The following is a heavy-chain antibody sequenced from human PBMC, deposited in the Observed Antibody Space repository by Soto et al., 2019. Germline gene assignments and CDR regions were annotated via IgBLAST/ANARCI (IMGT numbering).Heavy chain of an antibody. D-gene: IGHD3-9*01. CDR3: ARVQWDYDILTGPRGRRWFDP. Sequence: SETLSLTCPVSGGSVSSGRYYWSWIRQPPGKGLGWIGCIYYSGGPNYKPSLKSRVTISVDTSKNQFSLKLSSVTAADTAVYYCARVQWDYDILTGPRGRRWFDPWGQGTLVTVSS. V-gene: IGHV4-61*01. J-gene: IGHJ5*02. CDR2: IYYSGGP. CDR1: GGSVSSGRYY.